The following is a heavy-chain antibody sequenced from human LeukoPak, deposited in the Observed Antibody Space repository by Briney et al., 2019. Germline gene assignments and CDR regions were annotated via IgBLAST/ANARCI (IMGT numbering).Heavy chain of an antibody. CDR1: GFTFSSYA. J-gene: IGHJ5*02. CDR2: IRSKAYGGTT. Sequence: GGSLRLSCAASGFTFSSYAMSWVRQAPGKGLEWVGFIRSKAYGGTTEYAASVKDRFTISRDDSKSIAYLQMNSLKTEDTAVYYCTRVDYYDRKRGFDPWGQGTLVTVSS. CDR3: TRVDYYDRKRGFDP. V-gene: IGHV3-49*04. D-gene: IGHD3-22*01.